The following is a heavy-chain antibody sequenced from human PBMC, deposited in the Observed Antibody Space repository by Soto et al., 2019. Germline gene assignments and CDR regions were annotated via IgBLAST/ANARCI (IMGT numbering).Heavy chain of an antibody. Sequence: PSETLSLTCTVSGGSISPYFWSCIRQTPGKGLEWIAYIYSSGSTNYNPSLKSRVTISVDTSKNQCSLKLSSVTAADTAVYYCARASYYSDSFGYFFDSWGQGTLVSV. CDR1: GGSISPYF. CDR2: IYSSGST. D-gene: IGHD3-22*01. CDR3: ARASYYSDSFGYFFDS. V-gene: IGHV4-59*01. J-gene: IGHJ4*02.